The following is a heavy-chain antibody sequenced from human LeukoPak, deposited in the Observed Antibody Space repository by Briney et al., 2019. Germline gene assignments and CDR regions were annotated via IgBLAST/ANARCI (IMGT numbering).Heavy chain of an antibody. D-gene: IGHD2-15*01. J-gene: IGHJ5*02. Sequence: SETLSLTCTVSGGSISTSSYYWSWIRQPPGKGLEWIGYIYYSGSTNYNPSLKSRVTISVDTSKNQFSLRLSSVTAADTAVYYCARDLGNCSGGSCNGPWFDPWGQGTLVTVSS. V-gene: IGHV4-61*01. CDR1: GGSISTSSYY. CDR3: ARDLGNCSGGSCNGPWFDP. CDR2: IYYSGST.